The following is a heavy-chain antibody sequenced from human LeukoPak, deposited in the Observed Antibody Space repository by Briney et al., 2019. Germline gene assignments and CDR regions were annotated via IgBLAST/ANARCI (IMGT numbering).Heavy chain of an antibody. CDR2: ISYDGKNK. Sequence: LPGGSLRLSCTASGFTFSRYGMPWVRQAPGKGLEWVAVISYDGKNKYYADSVKGRFTISRDNSKNTLYLQMSSLRAEDTAIYYCASHWAQQVVSDYWGQGTLVTVSS. J-gene: IGHJ4*02. D-gene: IGHD6-13*01. CDR3: ASHWAQQVVSDY. V-gene: IGHV3-30*03. CDR1: GFTFSRYG.